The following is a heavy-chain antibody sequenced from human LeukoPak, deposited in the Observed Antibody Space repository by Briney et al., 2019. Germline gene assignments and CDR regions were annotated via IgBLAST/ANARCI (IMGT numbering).Heavy chain of an antibody. Sequence: SETLSLTCTVSGGSTSSSSYYWGWIRQPPGKGLEWIGSIYYSGSTYYNPSLKSRVTISVDTSKNQFSLKLRSVTAADTAVYYCARTRSYWGGNWFDPWGQGTLVTVSS. D-gene: IGHD1-26*01. CDR1: GGSTSSSSYY. V-gene: IGHV4-39*01. CDR2: IYYSGST. CDR3: ARTRSYWGGNWFDP. J-gene: IGHJ5*02.